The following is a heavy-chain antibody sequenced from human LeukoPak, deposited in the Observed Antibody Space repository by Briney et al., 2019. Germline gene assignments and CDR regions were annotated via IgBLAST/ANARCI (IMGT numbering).Heavy chain of an antibody. D-gene: IGHD3-3*01. J-gene: IGHJ3*02. V-gene: IGHV1-2*02. CDR1: GYTFTGYY. Sequence: GASVKVSCKASGYTFTGYYMHWVRQAPGQGLEWMGWINPNSGGTNYAQKFQGRVTMTRDTSISTAYMELSRLRSDDTAVYYCARDPLRFLEFQNAFDIWGQGTMVTVSS. CDR3: ARDPLRFLEFQNAFDI. CDR2: INPNSGGT.